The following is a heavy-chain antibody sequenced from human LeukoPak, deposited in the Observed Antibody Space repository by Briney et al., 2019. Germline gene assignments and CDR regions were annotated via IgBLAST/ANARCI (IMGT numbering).Heavy chain of an antibody. Sequence: GASVKVSCTTSGYTFTNYYIHWVRQAPGQGLEWMGRIDPNTGGTKSAKNFQGRVTMTRYTSISTAYMALSGLRSDDTAVYYCASLYDIVGTTVDYWGQGTLVTVSS. V-gene: IGHV1-2*06. CDR1: GYTFTNYY. D-gene: IGHD1-26*01. J-gene: IGHJ4*02. CDR3: ASLYDIVGTTVDY. CDR2: IDPNTGGT.